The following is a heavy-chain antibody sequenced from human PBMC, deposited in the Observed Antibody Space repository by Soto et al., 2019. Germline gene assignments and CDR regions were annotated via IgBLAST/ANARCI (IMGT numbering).Heavy chain of an antibody. D-gene: IGHD3-22*01. CDR1: GFTFSSYE. CDR2: ISSSGSTI. CDR3: ARVDYDSSGYCDY. V-gene: IGHV3-48*03. J-gene: IGHJ4*02. Sequence: PGGSLRLSCAASGFTFSSYEMSWVRQAPGKGLEWVSYISSSGSTIYYADSVKGRFTISRDNAKNSLYLQMNSLRAEDTAVYYCARVDYDSSGYCDYWGQGTLVTVSS.